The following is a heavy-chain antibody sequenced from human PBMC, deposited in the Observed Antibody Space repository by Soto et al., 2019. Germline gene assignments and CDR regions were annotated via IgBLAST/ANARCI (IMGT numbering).Heavy chain of an antibody. V-gene: IGHV3-13*01. J-gene: IGHJ6*02. Sequence: DVRLVESGGGLVQPGGSLRLSCVGFGFTFSTYDMHWVRQNAGKGLESVSSIGTDDDTYYLDSVRGRFTISREDAKNSLYLQMDSLRAGDTAVYYCARAYYDNSGYPLGGMDVWGQGTMVTVSS. D-gene: IGHD3-22*01. CDR1: GFTFSTYD. CDR3: ARAYYDNSGYPLGGMDV. CDR2: IGTDDDT.